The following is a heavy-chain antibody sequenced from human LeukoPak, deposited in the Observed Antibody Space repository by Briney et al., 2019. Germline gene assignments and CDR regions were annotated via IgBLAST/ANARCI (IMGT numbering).Heavy chain of an antibody. CDR3: ARVERWLQFYFDY. Sequence: KPGGSLRLSCEASGFSFSNYNMDWVRQTPGKGLEWISSITTSSSYTFYADSVKGRFTISRDNAKNTLYLQMNSLRAEDTAVYYCARVERWLQFYFDYWGQGTLVTVSS. V-gene: IGHV3-21*01. CDR2: ITTSSSYT. D-gene: IGHD5-24*01. J-gene: IGHJ4*02. CDR1: GFSFSNYN.